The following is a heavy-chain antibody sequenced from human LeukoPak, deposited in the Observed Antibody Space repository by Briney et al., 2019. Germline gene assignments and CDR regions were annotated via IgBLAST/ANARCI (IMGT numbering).Heavy chain of an antibody. Sequence: SETLSLTCAVYGGSFSGYYWSWIRQPPGKGLEWIGEINHSGSTNYNPSLKSRVTISVDTSKNQFSLKLSSVTAADTAVYYCARGKPGYSSLFMFDPWGQGTLVTVSS. J-gene: IGHJ5*02. CDR1: GGSFSGYY. D-gene: IGHD6-13*01. CDR2: INHSGST. CDR3: ARGKPGYSSLFMFDP. V-gene: IGHV4-34*01.